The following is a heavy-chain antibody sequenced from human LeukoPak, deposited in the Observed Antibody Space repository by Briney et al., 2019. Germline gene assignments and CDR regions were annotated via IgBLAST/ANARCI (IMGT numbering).Heavy chain of an antibody. CDR2: IKKDGSEQ. V-gene: IGHV3-7*01. CDR3: ARELPPYFGSGSYYN. D-gene: IGHD3-10*01. CDR1: GFSFSDHW. J-gene: IGHJ4*02. Sequence: GGSLRLSCVASGFSFSDHWMNWFRQAPGKGLEWVATIKKDGSEQYYVDSMKGRLTISRDNAKNSVYLQIHNLRAEDTAVYYCARELPPYFGSGSYYNWGQGTLVTVSS.